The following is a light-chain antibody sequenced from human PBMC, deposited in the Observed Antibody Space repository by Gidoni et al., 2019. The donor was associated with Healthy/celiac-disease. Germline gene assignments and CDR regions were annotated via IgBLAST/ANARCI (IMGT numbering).Light chain of an antibody. CDR2: EVT. V-gene: IGLV2-14*01. J-gene: IGLJ2*01. CDR1: SSDVGNYNY. Sequence: QSALTQPASVSGSPGQSITVSCTGTSSDVGNYNYVSWYQHPPGKAPKLLIYEVTARPSGVSNRFSGSKSGNTASLTISGLQAEDEADYYCSSYTSSSTVVFGGGTKLTVL. CDR3: SSYTSSSTVV.